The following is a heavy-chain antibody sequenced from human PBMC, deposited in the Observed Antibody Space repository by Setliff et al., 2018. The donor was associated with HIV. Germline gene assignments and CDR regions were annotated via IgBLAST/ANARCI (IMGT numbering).Heavy chain of an antibody. CDR3: ARGVALLPPHY. J-gene: IGHJ4*02. CDR1: GGSISSNNYY. V-gene: IGHV4-39*07. D-gene: IGHD2-21*02. Sequence: SETLSLTCTVSGGSISSNNYYWGWIRKPPGKGLEWIGSIFYSETVYYGGRTYYSPSLKSRVTISVDTSKSQFSLKLSSVTAADTAVYYCARGVALLPPHYWGQGTLVTVSS. CDR2: IFYSETVYYGGRT.